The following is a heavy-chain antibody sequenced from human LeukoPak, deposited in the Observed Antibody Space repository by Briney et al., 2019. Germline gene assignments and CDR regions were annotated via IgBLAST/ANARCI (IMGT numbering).Heavy chain of an antibody. CDR1: GGSISSYY. Sequence: SETLSLTCTVSGGSISSYYWSWLRQPPGQGLEWIGYIYYSGSTNYNPSLKSRVTISVDTSKNQFSLKLSSVTAADTAVYYCARASLTAMVLDWYYGMDVWGQGTTVTVSS. V-gene: IGHV4-59*01. CDR2: IYYSGST. J-gene: IGHJ6*02. D-gene: IGHD5-18*01. CDR3: ARASLTAMVLDWYYGMDV.